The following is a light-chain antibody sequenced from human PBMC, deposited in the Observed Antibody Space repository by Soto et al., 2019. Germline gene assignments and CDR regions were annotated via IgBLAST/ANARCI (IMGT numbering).Light chain of an antibody. CDR3: SSYRTGGSYV. CDR1: SSDVGSYNL. V-gene: IGLV2-14*02. CDR2: EVI. Sequence: QSALTQPASVSGSPGQSITISSTGTSSDVGSYNLVSWFQQHPGKAPKLMIYEVIDRPAGAPRRFSGSKSGNTASLTITGLQAEDEADYYCSSYRTGGSYVFGTGTKLTVL. J-gene: IGLJ1*01.